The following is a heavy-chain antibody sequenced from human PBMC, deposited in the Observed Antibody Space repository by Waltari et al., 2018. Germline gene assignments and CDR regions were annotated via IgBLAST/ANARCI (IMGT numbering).Heavy chain of an antibody. CDR1: GFDFRPFA. V-gene: IGHV3-49*04. CDR3: TRDSNTYFDILTVLDY. J-gene: IGHJ4*02. Sequence: EVKLVESGGNLVQPGRSLRLSCAASGFDFRPFALTWVRLAPGKGLGWVGCIKSKTVGETTGLAGSVEGRFTISRDDSKSIAYLQMNSLKTDDTAVYYCTRDSNTYFDILTVLDYWGQGTLVTVSS. D-gene: IGHD3-9*01. CDR2: IKSKTVGETT.